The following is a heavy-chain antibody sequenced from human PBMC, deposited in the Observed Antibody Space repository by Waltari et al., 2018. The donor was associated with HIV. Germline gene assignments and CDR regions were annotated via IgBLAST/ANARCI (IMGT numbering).Heavy chain of an antibody. J-gene: IGHJ4*02. D-gene: IGHD3-10*01. Sequence: QVPLQESGPGLVKPSETLSLPCNVSSDALQNEHWNWNRHPSGKELEWIGYISYSGSTKYGPLKSRVTLSMVSSKNQFSLKLRSVTAADTAVYFCARGRRWLQFHGHYYFDYWGQGTLVTVPS. V-gene: IGHV4-59*01. CDR3: ARGRRWLQFHGHYYFDY. CDR1: SDALQNEH. CDR2: ISYSGST.